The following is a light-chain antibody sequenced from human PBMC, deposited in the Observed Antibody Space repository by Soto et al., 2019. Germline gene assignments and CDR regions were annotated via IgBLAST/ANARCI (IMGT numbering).Light chain of an antibody. CDR2: DVN. CDR1: SSDVGGYNY. V-gene: IGLV2-11*01. CDR3: CSYAGSNTFV. Sequence: QSALTQPRSVSGSPGQSVTISCTGTSSDVGGYNYISWYQQHPGKAPKLIIYDVNKRPSGVPDRFSGSKSGSTASLTIPGLQAEDEADYYCCSYAGSNTFVFGGGTKLTVL. J-gene: IGLJ2*01.